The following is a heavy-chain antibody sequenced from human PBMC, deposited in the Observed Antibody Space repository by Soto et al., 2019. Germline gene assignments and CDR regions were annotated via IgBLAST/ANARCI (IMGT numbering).Heavy chain of an antibody. CDR1: GGSVSSGSYY. V-gene: IGHV4-61*01. D-gene: IGHD6-19*01. Sequence: SETLSLTCNVSGGSVSSGSYYWSWIRQPPGKGLEWIGYIYYSGSTNYNPSLKSRVTISVDTSKNQFSLKLSSVTAADTAVYYCARGWGRGSGPRGWFDPWGQGTLVTVSS. CDR3: ARGWGRGSGPRGWFDP. CDR2: IYYSGST. J-gene: IGHJ5*02.